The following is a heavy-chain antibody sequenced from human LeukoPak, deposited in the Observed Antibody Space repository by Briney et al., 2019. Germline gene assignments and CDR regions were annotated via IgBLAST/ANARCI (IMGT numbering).Heavy chain of an antibody. CDR3: ARASGSSDDPFFDY. D-gene: IGHD1-26*01. J-gene: IGHJ4*02. CDR2: INPNSGST. Sequence: ASVKVSCKASGYTFTGYYMHWVRQAPGQGLEWMGRINPNSGSTNYAQKFQDRVTMTRDTSISTAYMALSRLRSDDTAVYYCARASGSSDDPFFDYWGQGTLVTVSS. V-gene: IGHV1-2*06. CDR1: GYTFTGYY.